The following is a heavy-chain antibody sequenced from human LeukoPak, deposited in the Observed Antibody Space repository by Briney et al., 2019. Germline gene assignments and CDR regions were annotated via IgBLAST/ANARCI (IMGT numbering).Heavy chain of an antibody. V-gene: IGHV4-39*07. J-gene: IGHJ4*02. D-gene: IGHD3-22*01. CDR2: IHTSGST. CDR3: ARDRYYYDSSGYVFDY. CDR1: GGSISSSSYY. Sequence: SETLSLTCTVSGGSISSSSYYWGWIRQPPGKGLEWLGRIHTSGSTNYNPSLKSRVTMSVDTSKNQFSLKLSSVTAADTAVYYCARDRYYYDSSGYVFDYWGQGTLVTVSS.